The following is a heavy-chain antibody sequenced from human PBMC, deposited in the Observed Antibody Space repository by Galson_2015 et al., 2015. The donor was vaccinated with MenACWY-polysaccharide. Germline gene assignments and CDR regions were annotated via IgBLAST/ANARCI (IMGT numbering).Heavy chain of an antibody. Sequence: CAISGDSVSSNSVTWTWLRHSPSRGLEWLGRTYYRSKWFNDYAVSLKSRITINSDTSKNQFSLQLSSVTPKDTAVYYCARYRNIDGFDIWGQGTMVTVSS. D-gene: IGHD3-16*02. CDR2: TYYRSKWFN. CDR3: ARYRNIDGFDI. J-gene: IGHJ3*02. V-gene: IGHV6-1*01. CDR1: GDSVSSNSVT.